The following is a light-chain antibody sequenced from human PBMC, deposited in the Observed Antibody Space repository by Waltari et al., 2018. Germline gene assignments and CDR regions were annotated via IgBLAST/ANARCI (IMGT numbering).Light chain of an antibody. V-gene: IGKV1-6*01. CDR3: LQLYSYPKA. CDR2: VAS. Sequence: AIQMTQSPSSLSASVGDRVTITFRASQDIRKHLGRYQQKPGTPPQLLIFVASTLQTGVPSRFSGSGSGTEFTLTISSLQPEDSATYYCLQLYSYPKAFGQGARLE. J-gene: IGKJ1*01. CDR1: QDIRKH.